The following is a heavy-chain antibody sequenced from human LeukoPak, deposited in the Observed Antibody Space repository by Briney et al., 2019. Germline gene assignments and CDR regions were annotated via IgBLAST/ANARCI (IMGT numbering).Heavy chain of an antibody. CDR1: GFTFSSYS. Sequence: GGSLRLSCAASGFTFSSYSMNWVRQAPGKELEWVSSISSSSSYIYYADSVKGRFTISRDNAKNSLYLQMNSLRAEDTAVYYCARDSGWYPRGYFDYWGQGTLVTVSS. J-gene: IGHJ4*02. D-gene: IGHD6-19*01. CDR2: ISSSSSYI. CDR3: ARDSGWYPRGYFDY. V-gene: IGHV3-21*01.